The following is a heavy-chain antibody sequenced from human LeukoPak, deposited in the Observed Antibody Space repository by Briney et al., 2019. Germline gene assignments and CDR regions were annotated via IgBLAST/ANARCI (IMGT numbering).Heavy chain of an antibody. CDR1: GFTVSTSF. CDR3: AKAAYGDYVNWFDP. Sequence: GGSLRLSCAASGFTVSTSFMSWVRQAPGKGLEWVSSIAATSGSTYYADSVKGRFTISRDNSKNTLYLQMNSLRAEDLALYYCAKAAYGDYVNWFDPWGQGTLVTVSS. J-gene: IGHJ5*02. V-gene: IGHV3-23*01. CDR2: IAATSGST. D-gene: IGHD4-17*01.